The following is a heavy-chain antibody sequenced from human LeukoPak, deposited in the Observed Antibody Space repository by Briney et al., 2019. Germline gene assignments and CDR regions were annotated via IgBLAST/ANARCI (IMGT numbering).Heavy chain of an antibody. J-gene: IGHJ4*02. V-gene: IGHV1-69*04. CDR1: GGTFSSYA. CDR3: ARDAKSRAYYDNTPAGY. D-gene: IGHD3-9*01. Sequence: ASVKVSCKASGGTFSSYAISWVRQAPGQGLEWMGRIIPILGIANYAQKLQGRVTMTTDTSTSTAYMELRSLRSDDTAVYYCARDAKSRAYYDNTPAGYWGQGTLVTVSS. CDR2: IIPILGIA.